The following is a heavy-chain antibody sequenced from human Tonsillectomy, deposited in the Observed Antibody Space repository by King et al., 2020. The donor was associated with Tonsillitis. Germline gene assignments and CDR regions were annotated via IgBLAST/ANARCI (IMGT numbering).Heavy chain of an antibody. J-gene: IGHJ4*02. CDR2: LYSSGTI. V-gene: IGHV4-39*01. Sequence: QLQESGPGVVKPSETLSLTCTVSGGAISRGDHCWAWIRQPPGKGLGWIGYLYSSGTIFYNPSLKSRITISVGTSENRFSLKLSSVTAADTAVYFCARYVSGSFDYWGQGALVTVSS. CDR3: ARYVSGSFDY. D-gene: IGHD1-26*01. CDR1: GGAISRGDHC.